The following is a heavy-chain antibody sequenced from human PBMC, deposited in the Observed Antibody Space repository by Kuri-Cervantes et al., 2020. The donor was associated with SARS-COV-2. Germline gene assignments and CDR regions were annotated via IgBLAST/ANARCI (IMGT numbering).Heavy chain of an antibody. CDR2: IYHSGST. Sequence: SETLSLTCAVSGYSISSGYYWGWIRQPPGKGLEWIGSIYHSGSTHYKPSLKSRVTLSVDTSKNQFSLKLSSVIAADTAVYYCARHSRLVDFDYWGQGTLVTGSS. CDR3: ARHSRLVDFDY. J-gene: IGHJ4*02. V-gene: IGHV4-38-2*01. CDR1: GYSISSGYY. D-gene: IGHD6-19*01.